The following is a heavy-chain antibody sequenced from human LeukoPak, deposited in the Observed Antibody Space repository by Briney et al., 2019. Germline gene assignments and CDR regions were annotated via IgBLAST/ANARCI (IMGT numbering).Heavy chain of an antibody. CDR1: GFTVSSNY. Sequence: PGGSLRLSCAASGFTVSSNYMSWVRQAPGKGLEWVSVIYSGGSTYYADSVKGRFTISRDNSKNTLYLQMNSLRAEDTAVYYCAGDTLIAVAGTSFYYYYYGMDVWGQGTTVTVSS. CDR2: IYSGGST. J-gene: IGHJ6*02. CDR3: AGDTLIAVAGTSFYYYYYGMDV. D-gene: IGHD6-19*01. V-gene: IGHV3-53*01.